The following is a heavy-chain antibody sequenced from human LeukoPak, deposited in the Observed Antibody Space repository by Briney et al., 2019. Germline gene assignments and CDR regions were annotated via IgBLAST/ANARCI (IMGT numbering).Heavy chain of an antibody. D-gene: IGHD4-11*01. CDR3: ARDAQRGFDYSNSLEY. J-gene: IGHJ4*02. CDR2: IWSDGTNQ. CDR1: GFTFNHYG. Sequence: PGRSLRLSCAAPGFTFNHYGFHWVRQAPGKGLEWVAVIWSDGTNQYYADSVKGRFTISRDDSGNTVYLQMNSLRPEDTGVYYCARDAQRGFDYSNSLEYWGQGTPVTVST. V-gene: IGHV3-33*01.